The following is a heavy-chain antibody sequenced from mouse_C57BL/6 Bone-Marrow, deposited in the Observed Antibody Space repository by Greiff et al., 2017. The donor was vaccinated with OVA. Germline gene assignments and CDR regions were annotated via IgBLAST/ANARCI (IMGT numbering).Heavy chain of an antibody. V-gene: IGHV10-1*01. CDR3: VRRGGRWFAY. CDR1: GFSFNTYA. Sequence: EVKLMESGGGLVQPKGSLKLSCAASGFSFNTYAMNWVRQAPGKGLEWVARIRSKSNNYATYYADSVKDRFTISRDDSESMLYLQMNNLKTEDTAMYYCVRRGGRWFAYWGQGTLVTVSA. J-gene: IGHJ3*01. CDR2: IRSKSNNYAT.